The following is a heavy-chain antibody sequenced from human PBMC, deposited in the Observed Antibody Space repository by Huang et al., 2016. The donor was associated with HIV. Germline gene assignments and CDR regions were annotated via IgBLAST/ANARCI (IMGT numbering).Heavy chain of an antibody. CDR3: ARLPGSITMIRGVITDPY. J-gene: IGHJ4*02. CDR2: IYYSVST. V-gene: IGHV4-39*01. Sequence: QLQLQESGPGLVKPSETLSLTCTVSGGSIRSDNYYWGWIRQPPGKGREWIGSIYYSVSTYDNPSLKSRVTITVDTSKNQFSLKMRSVTAADTAVYYCARLPGSITMIRGVITDPYWGQGTLVTVSS. D-gene: IGHD3-10*01. CDR1: GGSIRSDNYY.